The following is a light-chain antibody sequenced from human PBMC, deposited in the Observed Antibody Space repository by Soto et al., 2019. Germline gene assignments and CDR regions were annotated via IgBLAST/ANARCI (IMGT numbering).Light chain of an antibody. Sequence: QSVLTQPPSASGTPGQRVTISCSGSSSNIGSNYVYWYHQLPGTAPKLVIYRNNQRPSGVPDRISGSKSGTSASLAISGLRSDDEATYYCAAWDDTLDAQVFGGGTKLTVL. J-gene: IGLJ3*02. V-gene: IGLV1-47*01. CDR1: SSNIGSNY. CDR3: AAWDDTLDAQV. CDR2: RNN.